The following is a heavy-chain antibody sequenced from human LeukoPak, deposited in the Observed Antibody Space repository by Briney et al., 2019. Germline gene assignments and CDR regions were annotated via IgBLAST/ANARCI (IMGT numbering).Heavy chain of an antibody. CDR3: ARPFGQLSSSYFDY. J-gene: IGHJ4*02. Sequence: TGGSLRLSCAASGFTFSSYWMSWVRQAPGKGLEWVANIKKDGSEKYYVDSVKGRFTISRDNAKNSLYLQMNSLRADDTALYYCARPFGQLSSSYFDYWGQGTLVTVSS. D-gene: IGHD3-10*01. V-gene: IGHV3-7*03. CDR2: IKKDGSEK. CDR1: GFTFSSYW.